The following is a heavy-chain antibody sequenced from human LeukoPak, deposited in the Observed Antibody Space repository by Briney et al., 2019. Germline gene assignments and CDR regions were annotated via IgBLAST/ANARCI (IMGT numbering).Heavy chain of an antibody. CDR1: GLTFSSYW. V-gene: IGHV3-7*01. CDR2: IRQDGSEK. CDR3: ARVQSPWYSSGWYRYFDY. J-gene: IGHJ4*02. Sequence: GGSLRLSCAASGLTFSSYWMSWVRQAPGKGLEWVANIRQDGSEKYYVDSVKGRFTISRDNAKNSLYLQMNSLRAEDTAVYYCARVQSPWYSSGWYRYFDYGGQGTLVTVSS. D-gene: IGHD6-19*01.